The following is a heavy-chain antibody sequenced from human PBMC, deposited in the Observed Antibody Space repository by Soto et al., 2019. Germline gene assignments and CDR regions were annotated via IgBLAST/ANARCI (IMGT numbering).Heavy chain of an antibody. CDR2: IFHSGIT. Sequence: SETLSLTCTIAGGSFNNDYWTWIRQSPGKGLEWIGYIFHSGITDYNPSVKSRVTISIDKSKNLFSLKLTSVTAADTAVYYCARDRYFYDSAGYYRTLDSWGQGILVTVSS. CDR1: GGSFNNDY. D-gene: IGHD3-22*01. CDR3: ARDRYFYDSAGYYRTLDS. V-gene: IGHV4-59*01. J-gene: IGHJ5*01.